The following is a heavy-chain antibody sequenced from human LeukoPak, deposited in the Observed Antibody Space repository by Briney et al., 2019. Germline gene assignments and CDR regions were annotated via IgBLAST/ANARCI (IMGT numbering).Heavy chain of an antibody. CDR2: ITSSSTYT. D-gene: IGHD1-26*01. Sequence: PGGSLRLSCAASGFTFSSYAINWVRQAPGKGLEWVSSITSSSTYTFYADSVKGRFTISRDNARNSLYLQMNSLRAEDTAVYYCARDPYSGTYGDTYYYYMDVWGKGTTVTISS. CDR1: GFTFSSYA. CDR3: ARDPYSGTYGDTYYYYMDV. J-gene: IGHJ6*03. V-gene: IGHV3-21*01.